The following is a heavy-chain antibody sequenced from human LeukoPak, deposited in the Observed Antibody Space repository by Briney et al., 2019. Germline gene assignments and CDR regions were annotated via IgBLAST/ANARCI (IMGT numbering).Heavy chain of an antibody. CDR2: ISASGGST. V-gene: IGHV3-23*01. D-gene: IGHD3-10*01. CDR1: GFTFSSYG. J-gene: IGHJ6*03. CDR3: AKNYGSGSSVKYYYYMDV. Sequence: GGSLRLSCAASGFTFSSYGMSWVRQAPKKGLEWVSVISASGGSTNYADSVEGRFTISRDNSKNTLYLQMNSLRAEDSAVYYCAKNYGSGSSVKYYYYMDVWGKGTTVTVSS.